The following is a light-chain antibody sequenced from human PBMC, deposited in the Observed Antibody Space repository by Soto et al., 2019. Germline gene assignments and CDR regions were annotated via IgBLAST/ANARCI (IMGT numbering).Light chain of an antibody. Sequence: QSVLTQPPSASGSPGQSVTISCTGTSSDVGDYNYVSWYQQHPGKAPKLMIYEVSKRPSGVPDRFSGFKSGNTASLTVSGLQAEDEADYYCSLYVGNNNLVFGGGTKLTVL. CDR1: SSDVGDYNY. J-gene: IGLJ2*01. CDR2: EVS. V-gene: IGLV2-8*01. CDR3: SLYVGNNNLV.